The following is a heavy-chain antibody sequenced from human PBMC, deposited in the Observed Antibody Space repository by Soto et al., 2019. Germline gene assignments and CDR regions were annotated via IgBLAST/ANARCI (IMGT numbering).Heavy chain of an antibody. CDR1: GFTFSSYS. CDR3: ARGFDS. J-gene: IGHJ5*01. V-gene: IGHV3-48*01. CDR2: ITSSSGSI. Sequence: GGSLRLSCATSGFTFSSYSMNWVRQAPEKGLEWISYITSSSGSIFYSDSVKGRFTISRDNAKNSLYLQMNSLRAEDTAVYYCARGFDSWGRGTLVTVSS.